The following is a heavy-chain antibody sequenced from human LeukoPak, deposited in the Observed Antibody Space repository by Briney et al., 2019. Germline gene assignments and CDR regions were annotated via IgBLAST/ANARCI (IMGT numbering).Heavy chain of an antibody. Sequence: GGSLRLSCSASGFMFSTYAMHWVRQAPGKGLEFISAISSNGGSTYYADSVKGRFTISRDNSKNTLYLQMSSLRAEDTAVYYCVKEDGYCSSTSCSYFDYWGQGTLVTVSS. CDR3: VKEDGYCSSTSCSYFDY. CDR2: ISSNGGST. CDR1: GFMFSTYA. J-gene: IGHJ4*02. D-gene: IGHD2-2*01. V-gene: IGHV3-64D*06.